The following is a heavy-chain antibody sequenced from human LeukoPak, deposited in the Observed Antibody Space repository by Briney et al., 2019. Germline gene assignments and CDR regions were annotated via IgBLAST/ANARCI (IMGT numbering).Heavy chain of an antibody. CDR1: GGSFSGYY. J-gene: IGHJ4*02. D-gene: IGHD3-3*01. V-gene: IGHV4-34*01. CDR2: INHSGST. CDR3: ALRSGYYKSVDY. Sequence: PSETLSLTCAVYGGSFSGYYWSWIRQPPGKELEWIGEINHSGSTNYNPSLKSRVTISVDTSKNQFSLKLSSVTAADTAVYYCALRSGYYKSVDYWGQGTLVTVSS.